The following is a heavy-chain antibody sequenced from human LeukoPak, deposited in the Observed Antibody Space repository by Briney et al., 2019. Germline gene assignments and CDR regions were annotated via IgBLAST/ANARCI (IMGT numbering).Heavy chain of an antibody. J-gene: IGHJ5*02. D-gene: IGHD1-1*01. CDR1: GFTFSSYA. CDR2: ISYDGSNK. CDR3: ARDLSPYRDWNRAYNWFDP. V-gene: IGHV3-30-3*01. Sequence: PGRSLRLSCAASGFTFSSYAMHWVRQAPGKGLEWVAVISYDGSNKYYADSVKGRFTISRDNSKNTLYLQMNSLRAEDTAVYYCARDLSPYRDWNRAYNWFDPWGQGTLVTVSS.